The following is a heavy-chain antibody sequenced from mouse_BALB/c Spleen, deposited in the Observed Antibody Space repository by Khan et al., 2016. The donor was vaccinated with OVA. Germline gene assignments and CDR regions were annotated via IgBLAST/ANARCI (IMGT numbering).Heavy chain of an antibody. D-gene: IGHD2-4*01. CDR1: GFSLTNYS. CDR3: ARRGYDYGRGALFAY. J-gene: IGHJ3*01. CDR2: IWSAGST. V-gene: IGHV2-2*02. Sequence: QVQLKESGPGLVQPSQSLSITCTVSGFSLTNYSVHWVRQSPGKGLEWLGVIWSAGSTDYNAAFIPRLTIRTANSRSQVFFKMHSLQPNDTAIYYWARRGYDYGRGALFAYWGQGTLVTVSA.